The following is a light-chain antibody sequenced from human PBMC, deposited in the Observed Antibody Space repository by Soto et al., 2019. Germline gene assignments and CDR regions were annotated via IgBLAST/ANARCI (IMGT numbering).Light chain of an antibody. CDR3: QVWDSSSDHVV. CDR2: FDS. CDR1: NIGSKS. Sequence: SYELTQPPSVSVAPGQTARITCGGNNIGSKSVHWYQQKPGQAPVKVIYFDSDRPSGIPERFSGSKSGNTATLSISRVEAGDEADYYCQVWDSSSDHVVFGGGTKVTVL. J-gene: IGLJ2*01. V-gene: IGLV3-21*04.